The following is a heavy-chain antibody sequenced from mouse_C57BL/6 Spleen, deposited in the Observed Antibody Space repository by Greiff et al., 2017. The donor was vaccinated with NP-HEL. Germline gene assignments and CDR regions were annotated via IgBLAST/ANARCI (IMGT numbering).Heavy chain of an antibody. CDR1: GYTFTSYW. J-gene: IGHJ2*01. Sequence: EVQLQQSGTVLARPGASVKMSCKTSGYTFTSYWMHWVKQRPGQGLEWIGAIYPGNSDTSYNQKFKGKAKLTAVTSASTAYMELSSLTTEDSAVYYCTAYYGSSPPFDYWGQGTTLTVSS. V-gene: IGHV1-5*01. D-gene: IGHD1-1*01. CDR3: TAYYGSSPPFDY. CDR2: IYPGNSDT.